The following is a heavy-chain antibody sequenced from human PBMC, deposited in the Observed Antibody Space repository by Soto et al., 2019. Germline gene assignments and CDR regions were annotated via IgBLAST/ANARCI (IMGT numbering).Heavy chain of an antibody. CDR1: GFTFSSYG. J-gene: IGHJ5*02. D-gene: IGHD4-4*01. Sequence: GGSLRVSCAASGFTFSSYGMHWVRQAPGKGLEWVSYISSSSSTIYYADSVKGRFTISRDNAKNSLYLQMNSLRAEDTAVYYCARGRRVTTKPYNWFDPWGQGTLVTVSS. CDR3: ARGRRVTTKPYNWFDP. V-gene: IGHV3-48*01. CDR2: ISSSSSTI.